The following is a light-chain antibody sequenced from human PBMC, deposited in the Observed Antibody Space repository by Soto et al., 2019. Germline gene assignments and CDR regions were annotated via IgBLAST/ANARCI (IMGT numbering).Light chain of an antibody. CDR1: SSDVGGYNY. J-gene: IGLJ2*01. V-gene: IGLV2-14*01. Sequence: QPASVSGSPGQSITISCTGTSSDVGGYNYVSWYQQHPGKAPKLMIYDVSNRPSGVSNRFSGSKSGNTASLTISGLQAEDEADYYCSSYTSSLYVVFGGGTKVTVL. CDR2: DVS. CDR3: SSYTSSLYVV.